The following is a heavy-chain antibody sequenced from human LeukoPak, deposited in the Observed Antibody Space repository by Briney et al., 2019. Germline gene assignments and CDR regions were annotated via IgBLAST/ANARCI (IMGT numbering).Heavy chain of an antibody. CDR1: GYTFTSYG. Sequence: ASVTVSCKASGYTFTSYGINWVRQAPGQGLEWMGWISAYNGNTNYAQKLQGRVTMTTDTSTSTAYMELRSLRSDDTAVYYCARGRGNYYDSSGYSDFDYWGQGTLVTVSS. V-gene: IGHV1-18*01. CDR3: ARGRGNYYDSSGYSDFDY. J-gene: IGHJ4*02. CDR2: ISAYNGNT. D-gene: IGHD3-22*01.